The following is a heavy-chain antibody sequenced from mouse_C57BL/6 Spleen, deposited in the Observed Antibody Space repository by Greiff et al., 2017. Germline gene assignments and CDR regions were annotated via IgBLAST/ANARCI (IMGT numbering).Heavy chain of an antibody. CDR1: GYTFTSYW. CDR2: IYPGSGST. Sequence: QVHVKQPGAELVKPGASVKMSCKASGYTFTSYWITWVKQRPGQGLEWIGDIYPGSGSTNYNEKFKSKATLTVDTSSSTAYMQLSSLTSEDSAVYYCARQLRSMDYWGQGTSVTVSS. J-gene: IGHJ4*01. CDR3: ARQLRSMDY. V-gene: IGHV1-55*01. D-gene: IGHD3-2*02.